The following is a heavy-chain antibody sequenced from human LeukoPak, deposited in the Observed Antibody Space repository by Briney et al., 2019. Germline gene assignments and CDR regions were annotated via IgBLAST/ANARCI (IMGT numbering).Heavy chain of an antibody. CDR1: GLTFSDYA. CDR2: ISWNSGSI. D-gene: IGHD3-10*01. J-gene: IGHJ4*02. Sequence: GRSLRLSCAASGLTFSDYAMHWVRHAPGKGLEWVSGISWNSGSIDYADSVKGRFTISRDNTKNSLYLQMHSLRADDTAWYYCPKAPHKARWFGVTHYFDYWGQGTLVTVSS. V-gene: IGHV3-9*01. CDR3: PKAPHKARWFGVTHYFDY.